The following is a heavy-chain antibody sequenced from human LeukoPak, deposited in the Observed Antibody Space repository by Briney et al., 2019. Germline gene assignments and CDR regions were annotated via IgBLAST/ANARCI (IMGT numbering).Heavy chain of an antibody. J-gene: IGHJ3*02. D-gene: IGHD2-2*01. Sequence: SETLSLTCTVSGGSISSGGYYWSWIRQPPGKGLEWIGYIYHSGSTYYNPSLKSRVTISVDRSKNQFSLKLSSVTAADTAVYYCARGRDCSSTSCYSNAFDIWGQGTMVTVSS. CDR3: ARGRDCSSTSCYSNAFDI. CDR1: GGSISSGGYY. V-gene: IGHV4-30-2*01. CDR2: IYHSGST.